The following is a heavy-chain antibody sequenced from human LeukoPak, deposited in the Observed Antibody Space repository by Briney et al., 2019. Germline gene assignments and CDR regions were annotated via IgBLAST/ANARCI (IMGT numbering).Heavy chain of an antibody. V-gene: IGHV3-23*01. D-gene: IGHD3-16*02. Sequence: PGGSLRLSCAASGFTFSSYAMSWVRQAPGKGLEWVSAISGSGGSTYYADSVKGRFTISRDNSKNTLYLQMNSLRAEDTAVYYCAKDYNYVWGSYRSYDAFDIWGQGTMVTVSS. CDR3: AKDYNYVWGSYRSYDAFDI. CDR2: ISGSGGST. CDR1: GFTFSSYA. J-gene: IGHJ3*02.